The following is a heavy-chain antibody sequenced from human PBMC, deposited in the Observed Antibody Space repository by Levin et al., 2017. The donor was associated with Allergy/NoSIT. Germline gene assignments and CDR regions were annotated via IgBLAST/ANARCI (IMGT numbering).Heavy chain of an antibody. CDR3: TTAHSGYDQTKYYYHYYMDV. D-gene: IGHD5-12*01. CDR2: IKSKTDGGTT. J-gene: IGHJ6*03. Sequence: GESLKISCAASGFTFSNAWMSWVRQAPGKGLEWVGRIKSKTDGGTTDYAAPVKGRFTISRDDSKNTLYLQMNSLKTEDTAVYYCTTAHSGYDQTKYYYHYYMDVWGKGTTVTVSS. CDR1: GFTFSNAW. V-gene: IGHV3-15*01.